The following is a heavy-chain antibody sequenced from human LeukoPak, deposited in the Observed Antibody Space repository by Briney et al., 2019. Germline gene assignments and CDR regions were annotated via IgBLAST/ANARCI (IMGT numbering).Heavy chain of an antibody. CDR1: GFTFRTYW. CDR3: ARDTLGEGEDANYAVYYFDY. J-gene: IGHJ4*02. D-gene: IGHD4/OR15-4a*01. Sequence: GGSLRLSCAASGFTFRTYWMSWVRQAPGKGLEWVANIKQDGNEKYYVDSVRGRFTISRDNAKNSLDLQMNSLRAEDTAVYYCARDTLGEGEDANYAVYYFDYWGQGTPVTVSS. CDR2: IKQDGNEK. V-gene: IGHV3-7*01.